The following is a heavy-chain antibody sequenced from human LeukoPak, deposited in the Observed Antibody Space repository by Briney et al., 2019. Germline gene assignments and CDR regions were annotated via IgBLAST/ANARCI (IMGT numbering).Heavy chain of an antibody. V-gene: IGHV4-39*01. CDR2: IYYSGST. Sequence: SETLSLTCTVSGGSISSSSYYWGWIRQPPGKGLEWIGSIYYSGSTYYNPSLKSRVTISVDTSKNQFSLKLSSVTAADTAVCYCARQVGYDYVWGSYRYTTYYYGMDVWGQGTTVTVSS. CDR3: ARQVGYDYVWGSYRYTTYYYGMDV. J-gene: IGHJ6*02. CDR1: GGSISSSSYY. D-gene: IGHD3-16*02.